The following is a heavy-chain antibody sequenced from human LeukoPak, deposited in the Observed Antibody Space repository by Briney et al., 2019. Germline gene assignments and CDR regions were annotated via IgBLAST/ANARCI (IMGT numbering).Heavy chain of an antibody. CDR3: ARHFWSGIDY. J-gene: IGHJ4*02. CDR1: GGSISSYY. D-gene: IGHD3-3*01. CDR2: IYYSGST. Sequence: SETLPLTCTVSGGSISSYYWSWIRQPPGKGLEWIGYIYYSGSTNYNPSLKSRVTISVDTSKNQFSLKLSSVTAADTAVYYCARHFWSGIDYWGQGTLVTVSS. V-gene: IGHV4-59*01.